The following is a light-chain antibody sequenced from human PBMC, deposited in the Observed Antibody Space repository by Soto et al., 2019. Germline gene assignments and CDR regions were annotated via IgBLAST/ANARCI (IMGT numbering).Light chain of an antibody. CDR2: DVG. Sequence: QSALNQPASVSGSPGQAITIACTGTSSDIGGYNFVSWYQQHPGKAPKLLIYDVGNRPSGVSNRFSGSKSGNTASLTISGLQAEDEAHYYCNSYRTVSTYVFGTGTKLTVL. CDR1: SSDIGGYNF. V-gene: IGLV2-14*01. CDR3: NSYRTVSTYV. J-gene: IGLJ1*01.